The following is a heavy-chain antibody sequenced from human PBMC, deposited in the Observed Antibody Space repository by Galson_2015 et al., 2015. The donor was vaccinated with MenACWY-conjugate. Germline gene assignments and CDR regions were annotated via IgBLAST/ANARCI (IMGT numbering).Heavy chain of an antibody. CDR2: ISASGETK. D-gene: IGHD1-26*01. Sequence: SLRLSCEASGFSFFRYAMTWVRQAPGKGLEWVCAISASGETKYYGGSVKGRFSISRDDSKNMLYLQMNSLRAEDTAVYYCVKDLWELTSWGQGTLVTVSS. V-gene: IGHV3-23*01. J-gene: IGHJ4*02. CDR3: VKDLWELTS. CDR1: GFSFFRYA.